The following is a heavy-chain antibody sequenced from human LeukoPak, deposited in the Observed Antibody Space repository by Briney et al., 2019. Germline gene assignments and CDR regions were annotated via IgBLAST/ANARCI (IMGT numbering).Heavy chain of an antibody. CDR1: GGSISSSSYY. Sequence: SETLSLTCTVSGGSISSSSYYWGWIRQPPGKGLEWIGSIYYSGSTYYNPSLKSRVTISVDTSKNQFSLKLSSVTAADTAVYYCARAPPPDILTGYYLNGDAFDIWGQGTMVTVSS. CDR3: ARAPPPDILTGYYLNGDAFDI. D-gene: IGHD3-9*01. CDR2: IYYSGST. V-gene: IGHV4-39*07. J-gene: IGHJ3*02.